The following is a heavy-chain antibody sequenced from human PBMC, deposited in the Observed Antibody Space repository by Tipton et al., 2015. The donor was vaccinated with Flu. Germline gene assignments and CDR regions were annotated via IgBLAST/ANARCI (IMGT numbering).Heavy chain of an antibody. V-gene: IGHV3-7*01. CDR3: ARGGSRTCGSCYSDPFDI. Sequence: SLRLSCAASGFTLSSYWMSWVRQAPGKGLEWMVNIKQDGSEKYYMDSVKGRFTISRDNAKSSVFLQMDSLRAEDTAVYYCARGGSRTCGSCYSDPFDIWGQGTVVTVSS. J-gene: IGHJ3*02. CDR2: IKQDGSEK. D-gene: IGHD2-15*01. CDR1: GFTLSSYW.